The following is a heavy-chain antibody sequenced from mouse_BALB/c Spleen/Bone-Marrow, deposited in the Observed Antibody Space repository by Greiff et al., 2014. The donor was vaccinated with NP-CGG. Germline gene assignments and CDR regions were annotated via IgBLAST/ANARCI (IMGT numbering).Heavy chain of an antibody. CDR1: GFNIKDTF. Sequence: EVKLVESGAELVKPGASVKLSCTGSGFNIKDTFMHWVKQRPEQGLEWIGRIDPANGNTKYDPKFQGKATITADTSSNTAYLQLTSLTSEDTAVYYCTRGEDYWGQGTTLAVFS. V-gene: IGHV14-3*02. J-gene: IGHJ2*01. CDR2: IDPANGNT. CDR3: TRGEDY.